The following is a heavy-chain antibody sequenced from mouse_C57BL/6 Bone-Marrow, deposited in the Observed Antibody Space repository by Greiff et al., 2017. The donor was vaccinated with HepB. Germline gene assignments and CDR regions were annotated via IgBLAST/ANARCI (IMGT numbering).Heavy chain of an antibody. CDR3: ARYYYGSSPWFAY. D-gene: IGHD1-1*01. CDR1: GYTFTSYW. V-gene: IGHV1-50*01. Sequence: QVQLQQPGAELVKPGASVKLSCKASGYTFTSYWTQWVKQRPGQGLEWIGEIDPSDSYTNYNQKFKGKATLTVDTSSSTAYMQLSSLTSEDSAVYYCARYYYGSSPWFAYWGQGTLVTVSA. J-gene: IGHJ3*01. CDR2: IDPSDSYT.